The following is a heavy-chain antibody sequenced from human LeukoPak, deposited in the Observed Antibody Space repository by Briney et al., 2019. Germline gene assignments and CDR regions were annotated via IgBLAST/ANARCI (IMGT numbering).Heavy chain of an antibody. D-gene: IGHD3-10*01. CDR3: ARRVRGVNDAFDI. Sequence: SGTLSLTCAVYGGSFSDYYWSWIRQSPGRGLEWIGEINHSGSTNYNSSLKSRVTILVDTTNSQFSLRLNSVTAADTAVYYCARRVRGVNDAFDIWGQGTKVTVSS. CDR1: GGSFSDYY. CDR2: INHSGST. J-gene: IGHJ3*02. V-gene: IGHV4-34*01.